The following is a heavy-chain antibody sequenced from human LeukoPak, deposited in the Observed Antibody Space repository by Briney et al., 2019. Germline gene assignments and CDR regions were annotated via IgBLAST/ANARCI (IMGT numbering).Heavy chain of an antibody. CDR3: ARGLKPFDS. Sequence: PSETLSLTCTVSGGSISGYSWSWIRQPPGKGLEWLGYIYYSGSTNYNPSLKSRVTISVDTSKNHFSLKLTSVTAAGTAVYYCARGLKPFDSWGQGTLVTVSS. J-gene: IGHJ4*02. V-gene: IGHV4-59*01. CDR1: GGSISGYS. CDR2: IYYSGST.